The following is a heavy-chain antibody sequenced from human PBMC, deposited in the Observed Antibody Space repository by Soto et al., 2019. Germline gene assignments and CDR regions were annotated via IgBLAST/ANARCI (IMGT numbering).Heavy chain of an antibody. Sequence: PGGSLRLSCAASGFTFSNYAMSWVRQAPGKGLEWVSAISGSGGSPYYADYVKGRFTISRDNAKNSLYLQMNSLRAEDTAVYYCARETTPRLHDYDILTGYYYPYYYHGMDVWGQGTTVTVSS. V-gene: IGHV3-23*01. D-gene: IGHD3-9*01. CDR2: ISGSGGSP. J-gene: IGHJ6*02. CDR3: ARETTPRLHDYDILTGYYYPYYYHGMDV. CDR1: GFTFSNYA.